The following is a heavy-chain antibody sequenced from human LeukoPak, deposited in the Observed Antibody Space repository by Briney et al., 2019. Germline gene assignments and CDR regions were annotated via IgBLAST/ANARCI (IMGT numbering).Heavy chain of an antibody. CDR1: GFTFSSYA. CDR3: AKDQGYYGSGSYKEYFQH. J-gene: IGHJ1*01. D-gene: IGHD3-10*01. Sequence: GGSLRLSCAASGFTFSSYAMTWVRQAPGKGLEWVLAISGSGDSTYYADSVKGRFTTSRDNSKNTLYLQMNSLRAGDTAVYYCAKDQGYYGSGSYKEYFQHWGQGTLVTVSS. CDR2: ISGSGDST. V-gene: IGHV3-23*01.